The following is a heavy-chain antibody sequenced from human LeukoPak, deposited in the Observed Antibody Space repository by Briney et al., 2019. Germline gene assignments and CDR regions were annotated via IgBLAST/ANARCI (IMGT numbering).Heavy chain of an antibody. CDR2: ISYDGSNK. CDR3: AREVLDCFDY. V-gene: IGHV3-30-3*01. J-gene: IGHJ4*02. CDR1: GFTFSSYA. Sequence: GGSLRLSCAASGFTFSSYAMHWVRQAPGKGLEWVAVISYDGSNKYYADSVKGRFTISRDNSKNTLYLQMNSLRAEDTAVYYCAREVLDCFDYWGQGTLVTVSS.